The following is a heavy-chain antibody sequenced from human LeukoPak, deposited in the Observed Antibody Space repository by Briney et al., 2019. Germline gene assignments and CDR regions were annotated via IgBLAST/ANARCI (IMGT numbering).Heavy chain of an antibody. CDR3: ARASKLRYFDPYGMDV. CDR2: IIPILGTA. CDR1: GYTFTSYY. Sequence: SVKVSCKASGYTFTSYYMHWVRQAPGQGLEWMGRIIPILGTANYAQKFQGRVTITADKSTSTAYMELSSLRSEDTAVYYCARASKLRYFDPYGMDVWGQGTAVTVSS. J-gene: IGHJ6*02. V-gene: IGHV1-69*08. D-gene: IGHD3-9*01.